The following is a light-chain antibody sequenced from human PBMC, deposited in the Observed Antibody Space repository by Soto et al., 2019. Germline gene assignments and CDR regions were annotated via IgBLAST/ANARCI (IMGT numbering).Light chain of an antibody. CDR2: DAS. CDR3: QQSYMDPIT. J-gene: IGKJ5*01. V-gene: IGKV1-39*01. CDR1: QSISTY. Sequence: DIQRTQSPSSLSASVGNRVTITCRASQSISTYLNWYQKKPGKAPTLLIYDASRLQSGVPSRFSGSGGGTDFTLSISSVQPEDFATYFCQQSYMDPITFGQGTRLEIK.